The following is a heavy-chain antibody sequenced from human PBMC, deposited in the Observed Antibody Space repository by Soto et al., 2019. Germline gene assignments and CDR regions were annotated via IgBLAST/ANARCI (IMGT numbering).Heavy chain of an antibody. CDR3: ARSQGGAAGNYYYYGMDV. V-gene: IGHV4-30-4*01. CDR1: GGSISSGDYY. CDR2: IYYSGST. J-gene: IGHJ6*02. Sequence: PSATLSITCTVSGGSISSGDYYWSWIRQPPGKGLEWIGYIYYSGSTYYNPSLKSRVTISVDTSKNQFSLKLSSVTAADTAVYYCARSQGGAAGNYYYYGMDVWGQGTTVTVSS. D-gene: IGHD6-13*01.